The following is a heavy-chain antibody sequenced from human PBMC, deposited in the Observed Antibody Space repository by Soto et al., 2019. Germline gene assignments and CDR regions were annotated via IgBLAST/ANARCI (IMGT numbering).Heavy chain of an antibody. CDR1: GYTFTNHD. D-gene: IGHD1-1*01. V-gene: IGHV1-8*01. J-gene: IGHJ4*02. Sequence: QVQLVQSGAEVKKPGASVKVACKASGYTFTNHDINWVRQATGQGPEWMGWMNPNSGDTGYAQNFQDRVTRTRDTSTRTAYMELSSLRSEDTAVYYCARVGGDWNDDYFDYWGQGTLVTVSS. CDR3: ARVGGDWNDDYFDY. CDR2: MNPNSGDT.